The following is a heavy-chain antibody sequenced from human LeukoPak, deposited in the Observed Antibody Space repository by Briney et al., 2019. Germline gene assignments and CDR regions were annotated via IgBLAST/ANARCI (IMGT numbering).Heavy chain of an antibody. Sequence: PSETLSLTCTVSGGSISSYYWSWIRQPPGKGLEWIGYIYYSGSTNYNPSLKSRVTISVDTSKNQFSLKLSSVTAADTAVYYCARDGGAAYFDYWGQGTLVTVSS. D-gene: IGHD3-10*01. J-gene: IGHJ4*02. V-gene: IGHV4-59*01. CDR3: ARDGGAAYFDY. CDR1: GGSISSYY. CDR2: IYYSGST.